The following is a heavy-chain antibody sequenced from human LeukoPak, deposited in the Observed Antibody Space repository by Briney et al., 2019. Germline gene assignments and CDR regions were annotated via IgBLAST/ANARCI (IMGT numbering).Heavy chain of an antibody. V-gene: IGHV3-53*01. Sequence: WGSLRLSCAVSGLTVSGNYMSWVRQAPGKGLEWVSLIYSGGTTYYADSVKGRFTISRDNSKNTLYLQMNSLRAEDTAVYYCAKSVSRGDPWGYLDYWGQGTLVTVSS. CDR3: AKSVSRGDPWGYLDY. CDR2: IYSGGTT. D-gene: IGHD3-16*01. J-gene: IGHJ4*02. CDR1: GLTVSGNY.